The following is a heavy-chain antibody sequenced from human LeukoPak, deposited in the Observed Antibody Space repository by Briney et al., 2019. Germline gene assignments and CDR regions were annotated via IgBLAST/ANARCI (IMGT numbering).Heavy chain of an antibody. J-gene: IGHJ6*02. CDR1: GFTFRTAW. CDR2: IKEDGSEK. D-gene: IGHD2-2*01. V-gene: IGHV3-7*05. Sequence: GGSLRLSCAASGFTFRTAWMSWVRQAPGRGPEYMANIKEDGSEKYYVDSVRGRFTISRDNANSTLFLQMSSLRVDDTAVYYCARVVEGYCSSTNCFSNYYYSMDVWGQGTTVTVSS. CDR3: ARVVEGYCSSTNCFSNYYYSMDV.